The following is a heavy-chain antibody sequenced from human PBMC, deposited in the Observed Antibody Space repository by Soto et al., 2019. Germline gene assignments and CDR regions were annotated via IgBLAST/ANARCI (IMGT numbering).Heavy chain of an antibody. CDR2: ISWDSGSI. D-gene: IGHD3-3*01. CDR3: AKDSASYYDFWSGYLDV. Sequence: DVQLVESGGGLVQPGRSLRLSCAASGFTFDDYAMHWVRQAPGKGLEWVSGISWDSGSIGYADSVKGRFTISRDNAKNSLYLQMNSLRAEDTALYYCAKDSASYYDFWSGYLDVWGKGTTVTVSS. V-gene: IGHV3-9*01. CDR1: GFTFDDYA. J-gene: IGHJ6*04.